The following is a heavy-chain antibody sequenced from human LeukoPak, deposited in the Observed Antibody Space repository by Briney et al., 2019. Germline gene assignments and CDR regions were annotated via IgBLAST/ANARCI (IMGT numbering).Heavy chain of an antibody. Sequence: PSETLSLTCTVSGGSISSSSYYWGWIRQPPGKGLEWIGSMYYSGSTYYNPSLKSRVTISVDTYKNQFSLKLSSVTAADTAVYYCARGQTFDYWGQGTLVTVSS. CDR1: GGSISSSSYY. J-gene: IGHJ4*02. CDR3: ARGQTFDY. CDR2: MYYSGST. V-gene: IGHV4-39*07.